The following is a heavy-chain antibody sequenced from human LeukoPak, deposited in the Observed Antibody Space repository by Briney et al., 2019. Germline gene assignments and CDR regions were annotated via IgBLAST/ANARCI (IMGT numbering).Heavy chain of an antibody. CDR1: GGTFSSYA. CDR3: ARDIGDSSGYYSSMGY. Sequence: ASEKVSCKASGGTFSSYAISWVRQAPGQGLEWMGRIIPILGIANYAQKFQGRVTITADKSTSTAYMELSSLRSEDTAVYYCARDIGDSSGYYSSMGYWGQGTLVTVSS. V-gene: IGHV1-69*04. CDR2: IIPILGIA. J-gene: IGHJ4*02. D-gene: IGHD3-22*01.